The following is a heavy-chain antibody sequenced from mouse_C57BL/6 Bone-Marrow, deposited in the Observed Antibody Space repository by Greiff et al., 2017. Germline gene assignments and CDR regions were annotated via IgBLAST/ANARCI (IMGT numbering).Heavy chain of an antibody. J-gene: IGHJ4*01. CDR2: ISSGGSYT. D-gene: IGHD3-2*01. CDR1: GFTFSSYG. CDR3: ARPDRGYAMDY. Sequence: EVKLQESGGDLVKPGGSLKLSCAASGFTFSSYGMSWVRQTPDKRLEWVATISSGGSYTYYPDSVKGRFTISRDNAKNTLYLQMSSLKSEDTAMYYCARPDRGYAMDYWGQGTSVTVSS. V-gene: IGHV5-6*01.